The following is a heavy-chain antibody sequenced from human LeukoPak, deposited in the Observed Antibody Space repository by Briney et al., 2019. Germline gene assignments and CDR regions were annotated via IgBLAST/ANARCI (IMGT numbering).Heavy chain of an antibody. Sequence: GGSLRLSCTASGFTFSSYWMSWVRQAPGKGLEWVASIKHDGSEKYYVDSVRGRFTISRDNTMNSLYLQMSSLRAEDTAVYYCATDRGWRTSGYYLYYFEYWGQGTLVTYSS. D-gene: IGHD3-3*01. V-gene: IGHV3-7*01. CDR1: GFTFSSYW. CDR3: ATDRGWRTSGYYLYYFEY. CDR2: IKHDGSEK. J-gene: IGHJ4*02.